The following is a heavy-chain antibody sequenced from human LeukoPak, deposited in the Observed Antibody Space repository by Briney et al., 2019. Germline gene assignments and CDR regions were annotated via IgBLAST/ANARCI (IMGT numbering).Heavy chain of an antibody. D-gene: IGHD1-26*01. J-gene: IGHJ4*02. CDR3: AATFSDTAQFDY. V-gene: IGHV3-30*03. CDR2: ISYDGSNK. Sequence: GGSLRLSCAASGFTFSSYGMHWVRQAPGKGLEWVAVISYDGSNKYYADSVKGRFTISRDNSKSTLYLQMNSLRAEDTAVYYCAATFSDTAQFDYWGQGTLVTVSS. CDR1: GFTFSSYG.